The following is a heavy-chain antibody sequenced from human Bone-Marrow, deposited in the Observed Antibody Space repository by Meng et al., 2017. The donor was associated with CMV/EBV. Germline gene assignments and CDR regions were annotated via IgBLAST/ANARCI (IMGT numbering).Heavy chain of an antibody. D-gene: IGHD2-2*01. J-gene: IGHJ6*02. V-gene: IGHV3-48*03. CDR1: GFTFSSYE. Sequence: GGSLRLSCAASGFTFSSYEMNWVRQAPGKGLEWVSYISSSGSTIYYADSGKGRFTISRDNAKNSLYLQMNSLRAEDTAVYYCARDCSSTSCHDYGMDVWGQGTTVTVSS. CDR2: ISSSGSTI. CDR3: ARDCSSTSCHDYGMDV.